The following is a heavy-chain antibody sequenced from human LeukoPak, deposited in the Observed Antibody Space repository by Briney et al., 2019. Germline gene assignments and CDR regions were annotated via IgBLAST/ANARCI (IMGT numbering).Heavy chain of an antibody. J-gene: IGHJ4*02. CDR1: GGPISSYY. D-gene: IGHD6-13*01. Sequence: PSETLSLTCTVSGGPISSYYWSWIRQPPGKGLEWIGYIYYSGSTNYNPSLKSRVTISVDTSKNQFSLKLSSVTAADTAVYYCARVAAAGFLFDYWGQGTLVTVSS. V-gene: IGHV4-59*01. CDR3: ARVAAAGFLFDY. CDR2: IYYSGST.